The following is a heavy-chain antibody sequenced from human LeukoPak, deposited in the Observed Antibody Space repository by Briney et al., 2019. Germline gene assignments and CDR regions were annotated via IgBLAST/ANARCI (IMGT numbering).Heavy chain of an antibody. J-gene: IGHJ4*02. D-gene: IGHD6-19*01. CDR1: GGSISSGDYY. V-gene: IGHV4-30-4*08. CDR2: IYYSGST. CDR3: AREFSSGWTTYYIDY. Sequence: SETLSLTCTVSGGSISSGDYYCSWIRQPPGKGLEWIGYIYYSGSTYYNPSLKSRVTISVDTSKNQFSLRLSSVTAADTAVYYCAREFSSGWTTYYIDYWGQGTLVTVSS.